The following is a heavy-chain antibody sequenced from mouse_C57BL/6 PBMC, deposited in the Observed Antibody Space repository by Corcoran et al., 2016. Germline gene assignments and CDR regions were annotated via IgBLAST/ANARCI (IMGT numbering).Heavy chain of an antibody. CDR1: GYTFTEYQ. J-gene: IGHJ4*01. D-gene: IGHD1-3*01. Sequence: EVQLQQSGPELVKPGASVKLSCKASGYTFTEYQMNLDKQGHGKRPEWFGDINPNNGDTSYNQKFKGKATLTVDKASSTAYMEIRSLTSEDSAVYYCAKSGTEYAMDYWGQGTSVTVSS. CDR3: AKSGTEYAMDY. V-gene: IGHV1-26*01. CDR2: INPNNGDT.